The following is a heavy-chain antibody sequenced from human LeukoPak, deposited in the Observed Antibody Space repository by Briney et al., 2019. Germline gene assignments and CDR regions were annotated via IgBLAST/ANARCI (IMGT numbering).Heavy chain of an antibody. Sequence: SQTLSLTCAISGDSVSSNSAAWNWIRQSPSRGLEWLRRTYYRSKWYNDYAVSVKSRITINPDTSKNQFSLQLNSVTPEDTAVYYCARGPSRLGYYYYGMDVWGQGTTVTVSS. J-gene: IGHJ6*02. V-gene: IGHV6-1*01. CDR1: GDSVSSNSAA. CDR2: TYYRSKWYN. CDR3: ARGPSRLGYYYYGMDV. D-gene: IGHD5-12*01.